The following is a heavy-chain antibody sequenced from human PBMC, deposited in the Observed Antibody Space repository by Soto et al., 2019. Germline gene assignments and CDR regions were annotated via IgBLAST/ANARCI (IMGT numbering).Heavy chain of an antibody. CDR3: ARHLKISSGGHYFDY. V-gene: IGHV5-51*01. J-gene: IGHJ4*02. D-gene: IGHD2-15*01. CDR1: GYSFASNW. Sequence: PGESLKISCKGSGYSFASNWIAWVRQMPGKGLEWMGIIYPGDSDTRYSPSFQGQVTISADKSISTAYLQWSSLKTSDTAIYYCARHLKISSGGHYFDYWGQGTLVTVSS. CDR2: IYPGDSDT.